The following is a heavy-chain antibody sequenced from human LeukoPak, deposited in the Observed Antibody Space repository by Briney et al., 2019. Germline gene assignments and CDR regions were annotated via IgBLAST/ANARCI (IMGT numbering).Heavy chain of an antibody. CDR1: GFTFSSYS. V-gene: IGHV3-48*04. J-gene: IGHJ3*02. Sequence: GGALRLSCAASGFTFSSYSMNWVRQAPGKGLEWVSYISSSGSTIYYADSVKGRFTISRDNAKNPLYLQMNSLRAEDTAVYYCARDCRPTSDGEAFVIWGQGTMVTVSS. CDR2: ISSSGSTI. CDR3: ARDCRPTSDGEAFVI.